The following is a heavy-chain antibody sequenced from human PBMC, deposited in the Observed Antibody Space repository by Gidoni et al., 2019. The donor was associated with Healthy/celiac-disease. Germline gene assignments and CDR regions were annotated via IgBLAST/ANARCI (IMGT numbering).Heavy chain of an antibody. CDR3: ARIRSSSHYYYHGMDV. D-gene: IGHD6-13*01. Sequence: QVTLRESGPALVKPTQTLTLTCTFSGFSLSTSGMCVSWIRQPPGKALEWLALIDWDDDKYYSTSLKTRLTISKDTSKNQVVLTMTNMDPVDTATYYCARIRSSSHYYYHGMDVWGQGTTVTVSS. CDR2: IDWDDDK. J-gene: IGHJ6*02. V-gene: IGHV2-70*01. CDR1: GFSLSTSGMC.